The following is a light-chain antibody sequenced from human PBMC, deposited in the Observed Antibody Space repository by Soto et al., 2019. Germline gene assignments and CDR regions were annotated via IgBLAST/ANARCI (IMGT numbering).Light chain of an antibody. Sequence: DIQMTQSPSCLSASVGDRVTITCRASQSISSYLNWYQQKPGKAPKLLIYAASSLQSGVPSRFSGSGSGTDFTLTISSLQPEDFATYYCQQSYSTRFTFGPGTKVDIK. J-gene: IGKJ3*01. CDR3: QQSYSTRFT. V-gene: IGKV1-39*01. CDR2: AAS. CDR1: QSISSY.